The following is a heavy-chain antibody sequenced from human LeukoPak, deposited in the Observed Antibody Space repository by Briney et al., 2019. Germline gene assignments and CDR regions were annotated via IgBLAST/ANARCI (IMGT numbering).Heavy chain of an antibody. V-gene: IGHV3-30*03. Sequence: GGSLRLSCAASGFTFCSYGMHWVRQAPGKGLEWVAVISYDGSNKYYADSVKGRFIISRDNSKNTLYLQMNSLRAEDTAVYYCASRDSSGYSPDALDIWGQGTMVTVSS. D-gene: IGHD3-22*01. CDR3: ASRDSSGYSPDALDI. J-gene: IGHJ3*02. CDR2: ISYDGSNK. CDR1: GFTFCSYG.